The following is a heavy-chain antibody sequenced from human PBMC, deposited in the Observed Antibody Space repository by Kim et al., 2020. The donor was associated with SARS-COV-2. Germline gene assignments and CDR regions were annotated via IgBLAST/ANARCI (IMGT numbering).Heavy chain of an antibody. Sequence: GGSLRLSCAASGFTFNDYWMSWVRQLPGKGLEWVANINEDGSGKYYMDSVKDRITISRDNAKNSLFLQMNNLRAEDTAVYYCVRSIDYWGQGTLVTVSS. CDR2: INEDGSGK. CDR3: VRSIDY. CDR1: GFTFNDYW. V-gene: IGHV3-7*01. J-gene: IGHJ4*02.